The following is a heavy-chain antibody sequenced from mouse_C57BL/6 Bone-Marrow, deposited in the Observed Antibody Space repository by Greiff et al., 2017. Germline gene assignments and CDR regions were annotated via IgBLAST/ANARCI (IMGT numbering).Heavy chain of an antibody. V-gene: IGHV1-76*01. D-gene: IGHD1-1*01. CDR3: ASGDYYGSSRYFDV. J-gene: IGHJ1*03. CDR2: IYPGSGNT. CDR1: GYTFTDYY. Sequence: QVQLQQSGAELVRPGASVKLSCKASGYTFTDYYINWVKQRPGQGLEWIARIYPGSGNTNYNEKFKGKATLTAEKSSSTAYMQLSSLTSEDSAVYFCASGDYYGSSRYFDVWGTGTTVTVSS.